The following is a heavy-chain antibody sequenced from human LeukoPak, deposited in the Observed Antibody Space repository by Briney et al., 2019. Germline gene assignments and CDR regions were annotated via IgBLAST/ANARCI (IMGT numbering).Heavy chain of an antibody. D-gene: IGHD3-3*01. CDR1: GFTFSSYW. CDR2: IKQDGSEK. Sequence: PGGSLRLSCAASGFTFSSYWMSWVRQAPGKGLEWVANIKQDGSEKYYVDSVKGRFTISRDNAKNSLNLQMNSLRAEDTAVYYCARTMRYYYYGMDVWGQGTTVTVSS. V-gene: IGHV3-7*01. CDR3: ARTMRYYYYGMDV. J-gene: IGHJ6*02.